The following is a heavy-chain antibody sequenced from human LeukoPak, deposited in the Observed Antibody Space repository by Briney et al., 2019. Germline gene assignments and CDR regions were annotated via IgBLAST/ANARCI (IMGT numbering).Heavy chain of an antibody. CDR3: ANPNRGKHSSSWYRGFDS. CDR1: GFTFSSYA. V-gene: IGHV3-23*01. J-gene: IGHJ4*02. CDR2: MSGSAGNT. Sequence: GGSLRLSCAASGFTFSSYAMSWVRQAPGKGLEWVSGMSGSAGNTYYADSVKGRFTISRDNSKNTLYLQMNSLRAEDTAIYYCANPNRGKHSSSWYRGFDSWGQGTLVSVSS. D-gene: IGHD6-13*01.